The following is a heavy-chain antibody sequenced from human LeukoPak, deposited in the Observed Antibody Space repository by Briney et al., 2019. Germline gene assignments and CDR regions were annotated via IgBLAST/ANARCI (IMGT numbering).Heavy chain of an antibody. Sequence: GESLKISCKGSGYSFTSYWIGWVRQMPGKGLEWMGIIYPGDSDTRYSPSFQSQVTISADKSISTAYLQWSSLKASDTAMYYCARQECSGGSCYYYYGMDVWGQGTTVAVSS. CDR1: GYSFTSYW. D-gene: IGHD2-15*01. V-gene: IGHV5-51*01. CDR3: ARQECSGGSCYYYYGMDV. CDR2: IYPGDSDT. J-gene: IGHJ6*02.